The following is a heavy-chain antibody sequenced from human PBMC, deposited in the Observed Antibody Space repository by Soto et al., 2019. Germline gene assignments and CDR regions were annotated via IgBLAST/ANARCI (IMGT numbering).Heavy chain of an antibody. J-gene: IGHJ4*02. D-gene: IGHD2-8*01. V-gene: IGHV3-30-3*01. CDR2: ISYDGSNK. CDR3: ARDALVYAICSMNDY. CDR1: GFTFSSYA. Sequence: QVQLVESGGGVVQPGRSLRLSCAASGFTFSSYAMHWVRQAPGKGLEWVAVISYDGSNKYYADSVKGRFTISRDNSKNTLYLQMNSLRAEDTAVYYCARDALVYAICSMNDYWGQGTLVTVSS.